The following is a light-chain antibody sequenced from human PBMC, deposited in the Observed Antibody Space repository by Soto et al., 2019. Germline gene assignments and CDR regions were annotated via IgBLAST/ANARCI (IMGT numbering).Light chain of an antibody. V-gene: IGKV1-5*01. CDR3: QQANSFPFT. J-gene: IGKJ4*01. Sequence: DIQRTQSPSTLSASVGDRVTITCRASQSISSWLAWYQQKPGKAPKLLIYDASSLESGVPSRFSGSGSRTEFTLTISSLQPEDFATYYCQQANSFPFTFGGGTKVDIK. CDR2: DAS. CDR1: QSISSW.